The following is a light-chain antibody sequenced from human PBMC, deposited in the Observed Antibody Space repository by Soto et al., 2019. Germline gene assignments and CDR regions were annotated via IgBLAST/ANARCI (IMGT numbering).Light chain of an antibody. V-gene: IGKV3D-15*01. J-gene: IGKJ5*01. CDR2: GAS. CDR3: QQYNKWPAEIT. Sequence: ETVMTQSPATLSVSPWERATLSCRASQSVRTKLSSYQQQPAQAPTLLIYGASSSATGIPARFSGSGSGTEFTLTISSLQSEDSGVYYCQQYNKWPAEITFGQGTRLEIK. CDR1: QSVRTK.